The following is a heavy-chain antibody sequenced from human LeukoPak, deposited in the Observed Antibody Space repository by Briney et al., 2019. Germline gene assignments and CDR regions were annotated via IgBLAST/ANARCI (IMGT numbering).Heavy chain of an antibody. D-gene: IGHD3-10*01. Sequence: GGSLRLSCAPSGFTFSSYSMNWVRQAPGKGLEWVSFISSSSSNIYYAASVRGRFIISRDTAKNSLYLQMTSLRADDTAVYYCTRARSSTRDHFYYYYMDVWGKGTTVTVSS. CDR3: TRARSSTRDHFYYYYMDV. CDR2: ISSSSSNI. V-gene: IGHV3-21*01. J-gene: IGHJ6*03. CDR1: GFTFSSYS.